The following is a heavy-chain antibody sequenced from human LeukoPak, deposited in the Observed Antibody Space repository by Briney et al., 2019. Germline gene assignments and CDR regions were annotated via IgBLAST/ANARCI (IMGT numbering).Heavy chain of an antibody. CDR1: GFTFSSYA. Sequence: GGSLRLSCAASGFTFSSYAMHWVRQAPGKGLEYVSAISSNGGSTYYANSVKGRFTISRDNSKNTLYLQMNSLRAEDTAVYYCARGYGSGSYTGDYWGQGTLVTVSS. D-gene: IGHD3-10*01. V-gene: IGHV3-64*01. J-gene: IGHJ4*02. CDR2: ISSNGGST. CDR3: ARGYGSGSYTGDY.